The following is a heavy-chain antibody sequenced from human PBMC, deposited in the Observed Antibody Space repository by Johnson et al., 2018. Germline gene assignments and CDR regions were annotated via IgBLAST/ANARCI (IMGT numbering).Heavy chain of an antibody. D-gene: IGHD2-15*01. CDR3: AGDRGYCSGGSCYRYFQH. J-gene: IGHJ1*01. CDR2: ISYDGSNK. CDR1: GFTFSSYA. Sequence: QVQLQESGGGVVQPGRSLRLSCAASGFTFSSYAMHWVRQAPGKGLEWVAVISYDGSNKYYADSVKVRFTISSDNSKNTLYLQMNSLRAEDTAVYYCAGDRGYCSGGSCYRYFQHWGQGTLVTVSS. V-gene: IGHV3-30-3*01.